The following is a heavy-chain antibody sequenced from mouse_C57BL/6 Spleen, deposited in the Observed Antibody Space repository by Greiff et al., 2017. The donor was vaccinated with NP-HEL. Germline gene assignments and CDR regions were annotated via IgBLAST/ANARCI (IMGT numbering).Heavy chain of an antibody. J-gene: IGHJ2*01. Sequence: QVQLQESGPGLVAPSPSLSISCTVSGYSFTSYGVHWVRQPPGKGLEWLGVICAGGSTNYNSALMYRLSISKDNTNNQVFLKMNSRQTDDTGMYYCARREGIGGQGTALTVSA. CDR1: GYSFTSYG. D-gene: IGHD2-12*01. V-gene: IGHV2-9*02. CDR3: ARREGI. CDR2: ICAGGST.